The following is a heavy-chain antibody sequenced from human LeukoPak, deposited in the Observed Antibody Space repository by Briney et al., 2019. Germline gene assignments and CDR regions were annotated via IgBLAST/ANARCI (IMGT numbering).Heavy chain of an antibody. Sequence: GASVKVSCKASGYTFTSYDINWVRQATGQGLAWMGWMNPNSGNTGYAQKFQGRVTMTRNTSISTAYMELSSLRSEDTAVYYCARGARQDLRYFDWFGPDYWGQGTLVTVSS. J-gene: IGHJ4*02. CDR1: GYTFTSYD. CDR2: MNPNSGNT. D-gene: IGHD3-9*01. CDR3: ARGARQDLRYFDWFGPDY. V-gene: IGHV1-8*01.